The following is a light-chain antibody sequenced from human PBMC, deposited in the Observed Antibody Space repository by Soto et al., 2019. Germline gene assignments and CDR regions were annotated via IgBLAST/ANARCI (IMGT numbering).Light chain of an antibody. CDR3: QQRSNWPSIT. Sequence: EIVMTQSPATLSVSPGERSTLSFISSQSVSSNLAWYQQKPGQAPRLLIYGASTRATGIPARFSGSGSGTEFTLTISSLEAEDSAVYYCQQRSNWPSITFGQGTRLEIK. CDR1: QSVSSN. V-gene: IGKV3-15*01. J-gene: IGKJ5*01. CDR2: GAS.